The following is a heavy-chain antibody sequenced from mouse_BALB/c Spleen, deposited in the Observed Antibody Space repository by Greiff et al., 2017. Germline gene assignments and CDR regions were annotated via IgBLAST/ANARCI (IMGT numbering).Heavy chain of an antibody. CDR1: GYSFTGYY. V-gene: IGHV1-26*01. CDR2: VNPNNGGT. Sequence: EVQLQQSGPDLVKPGASVRISCKASGYSFTGYYMHWVKQSHGKSLEWIGRVNPNNGGTSYNQKFKGKAILTVDKSSSTAYMELRSLTSEDSAVYYCARGAVIYDGYYVNFDVWGAGTTVTVSS. D-gene: IGHD2-3*01. J-gene: IGHJ1*01. CDR3: ARGAVIYDGYYVNFDV.